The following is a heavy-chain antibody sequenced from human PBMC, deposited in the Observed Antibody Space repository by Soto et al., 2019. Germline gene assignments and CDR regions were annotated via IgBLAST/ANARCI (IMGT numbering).Heavy chain of an antibody. CDR3: AKDQWLLDYFDY. Sequence: QVQLVESGGGVVQPGRSLRLSCAASGFTFSSYGMHWVRQAPGKGLEWVAVISYDGSSKYYADSVKGRFTISRDNSKNTLYLQMNSLRAEDTAVYYCAKDQWLLDYFDYWGQGTLVTVSS. J-gene: IGHJ4*02. CDR2: ISYDGSSK. CDR1: GFTFSSYG. D-gene: IGHD6-19*01. V-gene: IGHV3-30*18.